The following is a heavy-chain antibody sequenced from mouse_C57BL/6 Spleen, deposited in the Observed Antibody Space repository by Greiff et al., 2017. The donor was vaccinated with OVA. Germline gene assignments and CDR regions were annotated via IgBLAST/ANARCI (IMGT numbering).Heavy chain of an antibody. CDR1: GYTFTDYY. V-gene: IGHV1-76*01. CDR3: ARGGCDY. CDR2: IYPGSGNT. J-gene: IGHJ2*01. Sequence: VQLQQSGAELVRPGASVKLSCKASGYTFTDYYINWVKQRPGQGLEWIARIYPGSGNTYYNEKFKGKATLTAEKSSSTAYMQLSSLTSEDSSVYFCARGGCDYWGQGTTLTVSS.